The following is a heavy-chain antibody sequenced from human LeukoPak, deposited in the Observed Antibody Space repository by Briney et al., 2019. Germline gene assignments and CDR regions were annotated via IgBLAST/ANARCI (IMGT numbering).Heavy chain of an antibody. CDR2: IKQDGSEK. CDR3: ARDRYGGNSGCFDY. CDR1: GFTFSTYS. D-gene: IGHD4-23*01. J-gene: IGHJ4*02. Sequence: GSLRLSCAASGFTFSTYSINWVRQAPGKGLEWVANIKQDGSEKYYVDSVKGRFTISRDDAKNSLYLQMNSLRAEDTAVYYCARDRYGGNSGCFDYWGQGTLVTVSS. V-gene: IGHV3-7*01.